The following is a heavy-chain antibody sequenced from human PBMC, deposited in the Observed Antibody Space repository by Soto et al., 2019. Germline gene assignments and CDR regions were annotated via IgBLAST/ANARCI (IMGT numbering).Heavy chain of an antibody. Sequence: GGSLRLSCAASGFTFSSYAMSWVRQAPGKGLEWVSVISGSGGSTYYADSVKGRFTISRDNSKNTLYLQMNSLRAEDTAVYYCAREYSSSWYWEAFDIWGQGTMVPVSS. CDR2: ISGSGGST. D-gene: IGHD6-13*01. J-gene: IGHJ3*02. CDR3: AREYSSSWYWEAFDI. V-gene: IGHV3-23*01. CDR1: GFTFSSYA.